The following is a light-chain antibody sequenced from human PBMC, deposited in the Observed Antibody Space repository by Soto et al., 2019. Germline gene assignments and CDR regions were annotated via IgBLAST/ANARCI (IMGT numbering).Light chain of an antibody. CDR2: GVS. CDR3: YSSRSSSSTFYV. V-gene: IGLV2-14*03. J-gene: IGLJ1*01. CDR1: SSDIGGSNY. Sequence: QSAPTQPASVSGSPGQSITISCAGTSSDIGGSNYVSWYQQHPGKAPKLMIYGVSNRPSGVSNRFSGSKSGNTASLTISGLQAEDEADYFCYSSRSSSSTFYVFGTGTQVTVL.